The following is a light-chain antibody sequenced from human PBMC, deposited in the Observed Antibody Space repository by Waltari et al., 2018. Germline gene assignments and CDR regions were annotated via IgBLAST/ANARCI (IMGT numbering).Light chain of an antibody. CDR3: QVWDSSTAVV. CDR1: NIGDKN. CDR2: RDT. V-gene: IGLV3-9*01. Sequence: SYDLAQPLSVSVALGQTARVTCGGKNIGDKNVHWYQVKPGQVPVMVIYRDTNRPSGIPERFSGSNAGNTATLTISRAQAGDEADEYCQVWDSSTAVVFGGGTKLTVL. J-gene: IGLJ2*01.